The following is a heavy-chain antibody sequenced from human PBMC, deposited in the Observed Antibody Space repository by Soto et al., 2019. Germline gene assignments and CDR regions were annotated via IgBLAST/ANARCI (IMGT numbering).Heavy chain of an antibody. J-gene: IGHJ5*02. D-gene: IGHD3-3*01. V-gene: IGHV3-33*01. Sequence: GESLKISCAASGFTFSSYGMHWVRQAPGKGLEWVAVIWYDGSNKYYADSVKGRFTISRDNSKNTLYLQMNSLRAEDTAVYYCARDQGYYDFWSTRDRSYNWFDPWGQGTLVTVSS. CDR1: GFTFSSYG. CDR2: IWYDGSNK. CDR3: ARDQGYYDFWSTRDRSYNWFDP.